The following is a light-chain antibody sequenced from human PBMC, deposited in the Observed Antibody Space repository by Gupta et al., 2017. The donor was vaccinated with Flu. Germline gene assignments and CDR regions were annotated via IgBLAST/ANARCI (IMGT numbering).Light chain of an antibody. CDR1: SYNIGHEG. J-gene: IGLJ3*02. Sequence: QAGLTQPPSVSKGLGQTATLTCTGNSYNIGHEGAVWLQQHQGHPPKLLAHKNDNRPSGISERLAASRSGSTTYLTITGLQPEDEADYYWSSWDDRLNVGVLGGGIKLTVL. CDR2: KND. V-gene: IGLV10-54*01. CDR3: SSWDDRLNVGV.